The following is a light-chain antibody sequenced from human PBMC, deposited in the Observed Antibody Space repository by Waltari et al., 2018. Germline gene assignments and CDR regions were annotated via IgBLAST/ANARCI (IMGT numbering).Light chain of an antibody. CDR3: SSYRTTNTWV. Sequence: QSALTQPASVSGSPGQSITISCTGTSIAVGGYNYVSWYQQRPGKAPKLIIYEVNNRPSGVSNRLSGSKSGHTASLTISGLQPEDEADYYCSSYRTTNTWVFGGGTKLTVL. J-gene: IGLJ3*02. CDR2: EVN. V-gene: IGLV2-14*01. CDR1: SIAVGGYNY.